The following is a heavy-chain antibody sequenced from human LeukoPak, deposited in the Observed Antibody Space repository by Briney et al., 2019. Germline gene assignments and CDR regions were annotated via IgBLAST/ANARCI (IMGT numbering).Heavy chain of an antibody. CDR3: ARLLDNDIRGDPDTFDV. CDR2: VSYTGRT. V-gene: IGHV4-59*11. Sequence: LETLSLTCTVSGGSLSGHYWSWIRQPPGKRLEWIGYVSYTGRTKYNPSLQSRVTISIDTSKSQFSLKLTSVTSADTAVYSCARLLDNDIRGDPDTFDVWGKGTTVIV. CDR1: GGSLSGHY. D-gene: IGHD3-22*01. J-gene: IGHJ3*01.